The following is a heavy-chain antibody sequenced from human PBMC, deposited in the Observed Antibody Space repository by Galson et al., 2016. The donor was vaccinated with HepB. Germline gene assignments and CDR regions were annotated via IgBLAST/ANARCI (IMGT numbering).Heavy chain of an antibody. Sequence: SVKVSCKASGYTFTTNGISWVRQAPGQGLEWVAWISAHNGDTNSAQKFQGRVTLTTDTSTRTAYMELRSLTSDDTAVYYCARDRDRGLDYWGQGTLVTVSS. CDR2: ISAHNGDT. V-gene: IGHV1-18*04. CDR1: GYTFTTNG. J-gene: IGHJ4*02. CDR3: ARDRDRGLDY. D-gene: IGHD5-24*01.